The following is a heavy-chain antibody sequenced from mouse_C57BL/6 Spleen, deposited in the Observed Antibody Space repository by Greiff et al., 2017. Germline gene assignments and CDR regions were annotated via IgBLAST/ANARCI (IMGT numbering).Heavy chain of an antibody. CDR1: GYTFTDYE. V-gene: IGHV1-15*01. J-gene: IGHJ2*01. CDR3: TRWGSLYGSRSHYFDY. CDR2: IDPETGGT. Sequence: QVQLKESGAELVRPGASVTLSCKASGYTFTDYEMHWVKQTPVHGLEWIGAIDPETGGTAYNQKFKGKAILTADESSSTAYMELRSLTSEDSAVYYCTRWGSLYGSRSHYFDYWGQGTTLTVSS. D-gene: IGHD1-1*01.